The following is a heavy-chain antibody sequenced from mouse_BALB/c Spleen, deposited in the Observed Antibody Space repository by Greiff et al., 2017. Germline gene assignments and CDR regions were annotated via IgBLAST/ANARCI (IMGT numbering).Heavy chain of an antibody. CDR3: ARRGMYQYGNSDYYDY. J-gene: IGHJ2*01. CDR2: INSNGGST. D-gene: IGHD2-10*02. CDR1: GFTFSSYG. V-gene: IGHV5-6-3*01. Sequence: EVNVVESGGGLVQPGGSLKLSCAASGFTFSSYGMSWVRQTPDKRLELVATINSNGGSTYYPDSVKGRFTISRDNAKNTLYLQMSSLKSEDTAMYYCARRGMYQYGNSDYYDYWGQGTTLTVSS.